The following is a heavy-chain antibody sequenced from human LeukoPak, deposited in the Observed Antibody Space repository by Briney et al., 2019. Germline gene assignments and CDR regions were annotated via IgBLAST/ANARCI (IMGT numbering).Heavy chain of an antibody. D-gene: IGHD3-3*01. Sequence: GGSLRLSCTTSGFSFNTYSMSWVRQAPGKGLEWVSAINDDTPYYTDSVKGRFTVSRDNSRDTLYLHLNSLRAEDTAIYYCAKEYDLWHEQGNWLDTWGQGVLVAVSS. CDR2: INDDTP. J-gene: IGHJ5*02. V-gene: IGHV3-23*01. CDR1: GFSFNTYS. CDR3: AKEYDLWHEQGNWLDT.